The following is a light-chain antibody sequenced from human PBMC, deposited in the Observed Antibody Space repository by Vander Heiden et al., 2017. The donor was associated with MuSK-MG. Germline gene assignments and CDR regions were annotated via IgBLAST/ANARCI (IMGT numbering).Light chain of an antibody. CDR2: LAS. CDR3: RQCLHLPYT. Sequence: DIEVTQSQLSLPVTPGEPASISCRSTQSLLHLNGYIHLEWLVQKPGQSSQLLISLASDRASGVPDRFSGSGSGTDFTLKISRVDAEDVGVYYCRQCLHLPYTFGQGTKLEIK. V-gene: IGKV2-28*01. CDR1: QSLLHLNGYIH. J-gene: IGKJ2*01.